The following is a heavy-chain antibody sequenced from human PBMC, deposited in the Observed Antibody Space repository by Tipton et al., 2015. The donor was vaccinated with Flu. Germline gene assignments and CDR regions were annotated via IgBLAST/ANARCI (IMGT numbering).Heavy chain of an antibody. D-gene: IGHD4-11*01. Sequence: TLSLTCAVYGGSFSGYYWSWIRQPPGKGLEWIGEINHGGSTNYNKSLKSRVTMSVDTSMNQFSLKLSSVTAADTAVYYCARRDFSNYVSDPKNWFDRWGQGTLVTVSS. V-gene: IGHV4-34*01. J-gene: IGHJ5*02. CDR3: ARRDFSNYVSDPKNWFDR. CDR2: INHGGST. CDR1: GGSFSGYY.